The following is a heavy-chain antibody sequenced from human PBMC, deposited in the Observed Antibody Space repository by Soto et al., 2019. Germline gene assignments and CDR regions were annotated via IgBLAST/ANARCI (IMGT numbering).Heavy chain of an antibody. CDR1: GGSISSVDYY. Sequence: SETPSLTCTVSGGSISSVDYYWGWIRQPPGTGLEWSGEINHSGSTNYNPSLKSRVTISVDTSKNQFSLKLTSETAADTAVYYCARDKITGLFDYWAQGTLVTVSA. CDR2: INHSGST. J-gene: IGHJ4*02. V-gene: IGHV4-39*07. CDR3: ARDKITGLFDY. D-gene: IGHD2-8*02.